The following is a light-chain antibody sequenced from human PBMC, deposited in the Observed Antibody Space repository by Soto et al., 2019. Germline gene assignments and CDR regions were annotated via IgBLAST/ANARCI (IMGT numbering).Light chain of an antibody. CDR2: DAS. Sequence: EVVLTQSPGTLSLSPGERATLSCRASQSVSTYLSWYQHKPGQAPRLLIADASDRASVIPNRFSGSASGTDFTLTISRLEPEDFAVYYCQQFGNSRQTFGQGTKVDIK. V-gene: IGKV3-20*01. J-gene: IGKJ1*01. CDR1: QSVSTY. CDR3: QQFGNSRQT.